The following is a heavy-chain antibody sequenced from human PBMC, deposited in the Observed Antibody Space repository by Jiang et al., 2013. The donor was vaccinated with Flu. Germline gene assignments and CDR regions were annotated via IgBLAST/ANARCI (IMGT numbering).Heavy chain of an antibody. V-gene: IGHV4-39*01. Sequence: PGLVKPSETLSLTCTVSGGSISSSSYYWGWIRQPPGKGLEWIGSIYYSGSTYYNPSLKSRVTISVDTSKNQFSLKLSSVTAADTAVYYCARLVKTYYDILTGYYALDYWGQGTLVTVSS. CDR1: GGSISSSSYY. CDR3: ARLVKTYYDILTGYYALDY. CDR2: IYYSGST. D-gene: IGHD3-9*01. J-gene: IGHJ4*02.